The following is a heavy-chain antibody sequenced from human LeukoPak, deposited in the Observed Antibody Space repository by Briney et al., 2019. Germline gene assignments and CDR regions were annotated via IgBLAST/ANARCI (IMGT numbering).Heavy chain of an antibody. CDR3: ARGHCSSTSCYYNWFDP. J-gene: IGHJ5*02. CDR2: MNPNSGNT. D-gene: IGHD2-2*01. V-gene: IGHV1-8*01. CDR1: GYTFTSYD. Sequence: ASVKVSCKASGYTFTSYDINWVRQATGQGLEWMGWMNPNSGNTGYAQKFQGRVTTTRNTSISTAYMELSSLRSEDTAVYYCARGHCSSTSCYYNWFDPWGQGTLVTVSS.